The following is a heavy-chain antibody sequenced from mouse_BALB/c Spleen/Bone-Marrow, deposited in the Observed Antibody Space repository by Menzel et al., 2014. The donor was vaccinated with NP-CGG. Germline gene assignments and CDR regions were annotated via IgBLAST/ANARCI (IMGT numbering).Heavy chain of an antibody. J-gene: IGHJ4*01. V-gene: IGHV1-9*01. CDR2: ILPGRGST. CDR1: GYTFSSYW. CDR3: ARWDTTAMDY. Sequence: QVQLQQSGAELMKPGASEKISCKATGYTFSSYWIEWVKQRPGHGLEWIGEILPGRGSTNYNEKFKGKATFTSDTSSNTAYMQLSSLTSEDSAVYYCARWDTTAMDYWGQGTSVTVSS. D-gene: IGHD1-1*01.